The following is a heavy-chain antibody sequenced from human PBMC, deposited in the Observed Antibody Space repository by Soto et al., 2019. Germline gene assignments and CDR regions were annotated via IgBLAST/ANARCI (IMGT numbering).Heavy chain of an antibody. CDR3: ARSISTVTTIDY. Sequence: PGGSLRLSCAASGFTFSSYGMHWVRQAPGKGLEWVAVIWYDGSIKYYAGSVKGRFTISGDNSKNTLYLQMNSLRAEDTAVYYCARSISTVTTIDYWGQGTLVTVSS. D-gene: IGHD4-17*01. V-gene: IGHV3-33*01. CDR2: IWYDGSIK. CDR1: GFTFSSYG. J-gene: IGHJ4*02.